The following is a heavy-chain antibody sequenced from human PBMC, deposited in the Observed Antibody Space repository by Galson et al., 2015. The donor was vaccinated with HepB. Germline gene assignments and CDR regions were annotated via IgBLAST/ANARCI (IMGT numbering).Heavy chain of an antibody. D-gene: IGHD3-10*01. CDR1: GFIFSDYV. CDR3: ARETGSGRGRGDY. J-gene: IGHJ4*03. V-gene: IGHV3-30*04. Sequence: SLRLSCAASGFIFSDYVFHWVRQAPGKGLEWLTVISYDGTNTYYADSVKGRFTISRDNSNNTLYLQMDSMTPDDTATYYCARETGSGRGRGDYWGQGTTVTVSS. CDR2: ISYDGTNT.